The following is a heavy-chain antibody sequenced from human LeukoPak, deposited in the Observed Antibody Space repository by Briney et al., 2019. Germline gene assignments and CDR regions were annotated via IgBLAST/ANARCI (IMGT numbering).Heavy chain of an antibody. CDR2: ISYDGSNK. CDR1: GFTFSSYA. Sequence: GGSLRLSCAASGFTFSSYAMPWVRQAPGKGLEWVAVISYDGSNKYYADSVKGRFTISRDNSKNTLYLQMNSLRAEDTAVYYCARTDDSSGYCDYWGQGTLVTVSS. J-gene: IGHJ4*02. V-gene: IGHV3-30*14. CDR3: ARTDDSSGYCDY. D-gene: IGHD3-22*01.